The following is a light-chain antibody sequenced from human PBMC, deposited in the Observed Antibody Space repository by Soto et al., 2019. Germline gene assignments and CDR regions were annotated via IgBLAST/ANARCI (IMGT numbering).Light chain of an antibody. CDR1: QSISNW. V-gene: IGKV1-5*01. CDR3: QQYNSYLYT. Sequence: DIQMTQSPSTLSASVGDRVTITCRASQSISNWLAWYQQKPGKAPNLLIYDASSLESGVPSRFSGSGSGTEFTLTISSLQPDDFATYYCQQYNSYLYTFGQGTKV. J-gene: IGKJ2*01. CDR2: DAS.